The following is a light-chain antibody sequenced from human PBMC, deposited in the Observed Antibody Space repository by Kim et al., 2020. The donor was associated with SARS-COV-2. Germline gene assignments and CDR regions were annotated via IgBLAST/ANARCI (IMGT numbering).Light chain of an antibody. CDR1: ALPKQY. CDR3: QSADSSGIL. Sequence: SGSPGQTARITCSGDALPKQYAYWYQQKPGQAPVLVIYKDSERPSGIPERFSGSSSGTTVTLTISGVQAEDEADYYCQSADSSGILFGGGTQLTVL. V-gene: IGLV3-25*03. CDR2: KDS. J-gene: IGLJ2*01.